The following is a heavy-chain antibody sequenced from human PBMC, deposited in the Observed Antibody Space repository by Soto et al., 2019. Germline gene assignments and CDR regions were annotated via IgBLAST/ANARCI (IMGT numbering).Heavy chain of an antibody. CDR1: GSSISPYY. CDR3: AREKDRILGGYAFGY. J-gene: IGHJ3*01. Sequence: QVQLQESGPRLVKPSETLSLTCSVSGSSISPYYWTWLRQAPGKGLEWIGYLFYRGTATYNPALKSRVTISVDTSKKQVSLRLSSVTAADTAVYYCAREKDRILGGYAFGYWGPGTTVTVSS. D-gene: IGHD1-26*01. V-gene: IGHV4-59*01. CDR2: LFYRGTA.